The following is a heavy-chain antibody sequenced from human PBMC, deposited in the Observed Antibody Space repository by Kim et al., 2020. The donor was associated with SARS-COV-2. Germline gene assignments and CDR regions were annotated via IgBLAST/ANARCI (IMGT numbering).Heavy chain of an antibody. V-gene: IGHV4-39*01. CDR3: ASQLLYFDY. CDR2: IYYSGST. J-gene: IGHJ4*02. D-gene: IGHD3-10*01. CDR1: GGSISSSSYY. Sequence: SETLSLTCTVSGGSISSSSYYWGWIRQPPGKGLEWLGSIYYSGSTYYNPSLKSRVTISVDTSKNQFSLKLSSVTAADTAVYYCASQLLYFDYWGQGTLVTVSS.